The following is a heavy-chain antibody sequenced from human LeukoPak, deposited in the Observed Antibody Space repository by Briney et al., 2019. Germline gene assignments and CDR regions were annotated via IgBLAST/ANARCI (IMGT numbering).Heavy chain of an antibody. CDR2: IKEDGSDI. V-gene: IGHV3-7*05. CDR1: GFTFTSYS. J-gene: IGHJ4*02. CDR3: AREWWYLDY. Sequence: SGGSLRLSCAASGFTFTSYSMTWARQAPGRSLEWVARIKEDGSDIHYVDSVKGRFTISRDKARNSAYLQMNSLRAEDTAVYYCAREWWYLDYWGQGTLVTVSS. D-gene: IGHD2-15*01.